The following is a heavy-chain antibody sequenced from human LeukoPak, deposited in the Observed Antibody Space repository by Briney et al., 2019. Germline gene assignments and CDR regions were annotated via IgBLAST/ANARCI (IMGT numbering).Heavy chain of an antibody. CDR2: IYYSGST. CDR1: VGSVSSGSYY. Sequence: SETLSLTCTVSVGSVSSGSYYWSWIRQPPGKGLEWIGYIYYSGSTNYNPSLKSRVTISVDTSKNQFSLKLSSVPAADTAVYYCARAIPSSSWYFSRVDYWGQETLVTVSS. D-gene: IGHD6-13*01. V-gene: IGHV4-61*01. J-gene: IGHJ4*02. CDR3: ARAIPSSSWYFSRVDY.